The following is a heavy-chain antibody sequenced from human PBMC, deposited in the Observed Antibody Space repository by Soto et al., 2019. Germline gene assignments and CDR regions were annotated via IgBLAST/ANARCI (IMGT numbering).Heavy chain of an antibody. D-gene: IGHD3-3*01. V-gene: IGHV3-53*02. CDR2: IYSGGTT. CDR1: GFTVIRDY. Sequence: EEQLVETGGGLIQPGGSLRLSCAVSGFTVIRDYMNWVRQAPGKGLEWVSVIYSGGTTYHADSVKGRFTNSRDNSGNTLFLQMNSLRAEDTAMYYCARSTEWNAFDLWGQGTMVTVSS. J-gene: IGHJ3*01. CDR3: ARSTEWNAFDL.